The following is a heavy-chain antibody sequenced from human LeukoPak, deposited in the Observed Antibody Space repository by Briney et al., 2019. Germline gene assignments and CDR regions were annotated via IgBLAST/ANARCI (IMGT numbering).Heavy chain of an antibody. V-gene: IGHV3-23*01. CDR3: ARDKYFDPTYYFYYMDV. Sequence: GGSLRLSCAASGFTFSSYAMSWVRQAPGKGLEWVSGMHGSRGRTYYADSVKGRFTISRDNSNNTLYLQMNSLSAEDSAVYYCARDKYFDPTYYFYYMDVWGKGTTVTVSS. J-gene: IGHJ6*03. D-gene: IGHD3-9*01. CDR2: MHGSRGRT. CDR1: GFTFSSYA.